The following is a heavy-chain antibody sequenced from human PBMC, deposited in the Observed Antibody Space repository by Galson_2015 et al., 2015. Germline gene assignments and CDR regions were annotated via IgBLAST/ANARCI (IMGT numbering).Heavy chain of an antibody. J-gene: IGHJ4*02. CDR3: AKDLGIAMVFGF. D-gene: IGHD5-18*01. Sequence: SLRLSCAASGFTFSSYAMSWVRQAPGKGLEWASAISGSGGSTYYADPVKGRFTISRDNSKNTLYLQMNSLRAEDTAVYYCAKDLGIAMVFGFRGQGTLVTVSS. CDR1: GFTFSSYA. V-gene: IGHV3-23*01. CDR2: ISGSGGST.